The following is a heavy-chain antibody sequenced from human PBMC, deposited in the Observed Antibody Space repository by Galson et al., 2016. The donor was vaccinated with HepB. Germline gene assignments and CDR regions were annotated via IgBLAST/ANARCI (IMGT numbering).Heavy chain of an antibody. V-gene: IGHV3-23*01. D-gene: IGHD3-10*01. CDR1: GFTFSSYA. J-gene: IGHJ6*02. Sequence: SLRLSCATSGFTFSSYAMSWVRQAPGKGLEWVSSISNSNGGTYYADSVKGRFTISRDTSKNTLFLQMNGLRAEDTAIYYCAKEVARGMVRGVISGRLYYYGLDVWGQGTTVTVSS. CDR3: AKEVARGMVRGVISGRLYYYGLDV. CDR2: ISNSNGGT.